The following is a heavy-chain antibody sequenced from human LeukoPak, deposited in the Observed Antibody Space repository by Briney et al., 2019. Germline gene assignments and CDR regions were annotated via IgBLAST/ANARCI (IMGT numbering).Heavy chain of an antibody. CDR2: ISYDGSNK. V-gene: IGHV3-30*03. Sequence: GGSLRLSCAASGFTFSSYGMHWVRQAPGKGLEWVAVISYDGSNKYYADSVKGRFTISRDNSKNTLYLQMNSLRAEDTAVYYCARDRCYGDYGGGFDYWGQGTLVTVSS. CDR3: ARDRCYGDYGGGFDY. J-gene: IGHJ4*02. D-gene: IGHD4-17*01. CDR1: GFTFSSYG.